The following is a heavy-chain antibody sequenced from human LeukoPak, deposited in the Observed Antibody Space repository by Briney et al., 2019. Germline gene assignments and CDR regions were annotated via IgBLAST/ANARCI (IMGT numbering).Heavy chain of an antibody. D-gene: IGHD3-10*01. J-gene: IGHJ5*02. CDR3: ARDRREVLWFGELSNWFDP. Sequence: PSETLSLTCTVSGGSISSSSYYWGWIRQPPGKGLEWIGSLYYSGSTYYNPSLKSRVTISVDTSKNQFSLKLSSVTAADTAVYYCARDRREVLWFGELSNWFDPWGQGTLVTVSS. V-gene: IGHV4-39*07. CDR1: GGSISSSSYY. CDR2: LYYSGST.